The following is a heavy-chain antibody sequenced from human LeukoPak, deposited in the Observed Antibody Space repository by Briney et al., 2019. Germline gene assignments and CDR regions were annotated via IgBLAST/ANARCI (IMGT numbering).Heavy chain of an antibody. CDR2: IIPIFGTA. Sequence: ASVKVSCKASGGTFSSYAISWVRQAPGQGLEWMGGIIPIFGTANYAQKFQGRVTMTEDTSTDTAYMELSSLRSEDTAVYYCARYSWAVAGTGRAFDIWGQGTMVTVSS. CDR1: GGTFSSYA. V-gene: IGHV1-69*06. CDR3: ARYSWAVAGTGRAFDI. J-gene: IGHJ3*02. D-gene: IGHD6-19*01.